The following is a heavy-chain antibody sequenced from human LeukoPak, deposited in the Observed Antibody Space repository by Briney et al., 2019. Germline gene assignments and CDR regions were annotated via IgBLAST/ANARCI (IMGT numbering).Heavy chain of an antibody. CDR2: TSWNSGRI. CDR3: VKEIAAAGTGGVDY. V-gene: IGHV3-9*01. Sequence: PGRSLRLSCAASGFTFDDYAMHWVRQPPGKGLEWVSGTSWNSGRIGYADSVKGRFTISRDNAKNSLYLQMNSLRVEDTALYYCVKEIAAAGTGGVDYWGQGTLVTVSS. J-gene: IGHJ4*02. CDR1: GFTFDDYA. D-gene: IGHD6-13*01.